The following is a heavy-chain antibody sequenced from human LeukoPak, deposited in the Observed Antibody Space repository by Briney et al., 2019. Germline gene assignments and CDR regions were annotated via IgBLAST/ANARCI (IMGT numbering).Heavy chain of an antibody. J-gene: IGHJ3*02. V-gene: IGHV3-23*01. Sequence: GGSLRLSCAASGFTFSSYAMSWVRQAPEKGLEWVSAISGSGGSTYYADSVKGRFTISRDNSKNTLYLQMNSLRAEDTAVYYCAKDIRATVTGSDAFDIWGQGTMVTVSS. D-gene: IGHD4-17*01. CDR3: AKDIRATVTGSDAFDI. CDR2: ISGSGGST. CDR1: GFTFSSYA.